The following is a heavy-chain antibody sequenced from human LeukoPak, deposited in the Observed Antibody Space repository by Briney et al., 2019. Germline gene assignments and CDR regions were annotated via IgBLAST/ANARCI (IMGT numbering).Heavy chain of an antibody. J-gene: IGHJ4*02. CDR2: ISGSGGGT. CDR3: AKGGKSGYALVALFDC. CDR1: GLTFSSYA. V-gene: IGHV3-23*01. Sequence: PGGSLRLSCAVSGLTFSSYAMSWVRQAPGKGLEWVSAISGSGGGTYYADSVKGRFAISRDNSKNTLYLQLNSLRAEDTAVYYCAKGGKSGYALVALFDCWGQGTLVTVSS. D-gene: IGHD2-2*01.